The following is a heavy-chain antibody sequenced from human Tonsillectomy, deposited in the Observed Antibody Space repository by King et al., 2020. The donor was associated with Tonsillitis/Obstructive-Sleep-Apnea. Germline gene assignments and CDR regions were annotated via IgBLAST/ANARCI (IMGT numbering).Heavy chain of an antibody. J-gene: IGHJ6*03. CDR3: ARLGYPYYHYYMDV. D-gene: IGHD2-15*01. V-gene: IGHV5-51*01. Sequence: VQLVESGAEVKKPGESLKISCMGSGYTFTDYWIGWVGQMPGKGLEWMGIIYPGDSDTRYSPSLQGQVTISADNSTSTAYLQWSSLKASDTAMYYCARLGYPYYHYYMDVWGKGTTVTVSS. CDR2: IYPGDSDT. CDR1: GYTFTDYW.